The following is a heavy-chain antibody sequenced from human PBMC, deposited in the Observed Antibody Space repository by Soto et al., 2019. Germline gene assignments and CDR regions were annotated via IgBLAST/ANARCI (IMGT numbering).Heavy chain of an antibody. CDR3: ARGYDFWSGYYYPYGMDV. V-gene: IGHV3-23*01. J-gene: IGHJ6*02. Sequence: GSLRLSCAASGFTFSGYAMTWVRQAPGKGLQWVSSISESGGSTYYADTVKGRFTISRDNSKNTLYLQMNSLRAEDTAVYYCARGYDFWSGYYYPYGMDVWGQGTTVTVSS. CDR2: ISESGGST. D-gene: IGHD3-3*01. CDR1: GFTFSGYA.